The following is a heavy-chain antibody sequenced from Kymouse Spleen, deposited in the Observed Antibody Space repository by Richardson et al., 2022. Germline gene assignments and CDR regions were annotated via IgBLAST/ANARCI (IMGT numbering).Heavy chain of an antibody. CDR2: ISYDGSNK. D-gene: IGHD1-7*01. Sequence: QVQLVESGGGVVQPGRSLRLSCAASGFTFSSYGMHWVRQAPGKGLEWVAVISYDGSNKYYADSVKGRFTISRDNSKNTLYLQMNSLRAEDTAVYYCAKVQYNWNYLYYYYYGMDVWGQGTTVTVSS. J-gene: IGHJ6*02. V-gene: IGHV3-30*18. CDR3: AKVQYNWNYLYYYYYGMDV. CDR1: GFTFSSYG.